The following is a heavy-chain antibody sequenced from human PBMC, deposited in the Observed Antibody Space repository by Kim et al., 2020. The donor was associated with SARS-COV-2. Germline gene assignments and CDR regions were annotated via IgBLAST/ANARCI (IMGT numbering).Heavy chain of an antibody. CDR3: AGEVVKTSLYYYYGMDV. Sequence: SLKSRVTISVETSKNQFSLKLSAVTAADTAVYYCAGEVVKTSLYYYYGMDVWGQGTTVTVSS. V-gene: IGHV4-39*01. J-gene: IGHJ6*02. D-gene: IGHD3-22*01.